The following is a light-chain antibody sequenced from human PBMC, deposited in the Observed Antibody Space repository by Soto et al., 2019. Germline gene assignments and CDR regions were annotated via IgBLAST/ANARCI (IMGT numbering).Light chain of an antibody. CDR2: DSS. J-gene: IGKJ4*01. CDR3: QQRSVWPLT. CDR1: QSVSSF. V-gene: IGKV3-11*01. Sequence: EIVLTQSPATLSLSPGERATLSCRASQSVSSFLAWFPQKPGQAPSLLIYDSSNRAPGIPARFSGSGSGTDFTLTISRLEPEDFAAYYCQQRSVWPLTFGGGTKVEIK.